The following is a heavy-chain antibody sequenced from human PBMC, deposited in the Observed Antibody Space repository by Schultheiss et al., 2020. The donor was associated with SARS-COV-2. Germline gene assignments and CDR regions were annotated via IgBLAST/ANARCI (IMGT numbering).Heavy chain of an antibody. D-gene: IGHD6-19*01. CDR1: GGSISSGSYY. Sequence: SETLSLTCTVSGGSISSGSYYWSWILQPAGKGLEWIGRIYTSGSTNYNPSLKSRVTMSVDTSKNQISLRLSSVTAADTAVYYCASAAVGGTATFDIWGQGTLVTVSS. CDR2: IYTSGST. CDR3: ASAAVGGTATFDI. V-gene: IGHV4-61*02. J-gene: IGHJ3*02.